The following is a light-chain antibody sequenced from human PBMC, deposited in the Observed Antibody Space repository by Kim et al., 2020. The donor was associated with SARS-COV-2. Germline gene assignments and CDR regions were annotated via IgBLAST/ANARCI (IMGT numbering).Light chain of an antibody. J-gene: IGKJ4*01. CDR3: QQYNNWPPLT. Sequence: EVVMTQSPATLSVSPGERATLSCRASLTVTGNLAWYQQKPGQVPRLLIYGASTRAPGIPARFSGTGSGTEFTLTISSLQSEDSAFYYCQQYNNWPPLTFGGGTKVDIK. V-gene: IGKV3-15*01. CDR2: GAS. CDR1: LTVTGN.